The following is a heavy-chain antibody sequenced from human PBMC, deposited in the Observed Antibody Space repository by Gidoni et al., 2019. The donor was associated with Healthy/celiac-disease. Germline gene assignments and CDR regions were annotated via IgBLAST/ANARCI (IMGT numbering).Heavy chain of an antibody. D-gene: IGHD6-19*01. Sequence: VQLQESGPGLVKPSETLSLTCTVSGGSISSYYWSWIRQPPGKGLEWIGYISYSGSTNYNPSLKSRVTISVDTSKNQFSLKLSSVTAADTAVYYCARGWWLVPSYYYGMDVWGQGTTVTVSS. CDR2: ISYSGST. J-gene: IGHJ6*02. CDR1: GGSISSYY. CDR3: ARGWWLVPSYYYGMDV. V-gene: IGHV4-59*01.